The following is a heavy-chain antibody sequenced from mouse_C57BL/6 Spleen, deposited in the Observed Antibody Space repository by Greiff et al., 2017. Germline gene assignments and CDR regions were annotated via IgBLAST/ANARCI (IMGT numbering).Heavy chain of an antibody. CDR3: ARGTIYYDYAY. CDR1: GYTFTSYT. V-gene: IGHV1-4*01. J-gene: IGHJ3*01. D-gene: IGHD2-4*01. CDR2: INPSSGYT. Sequence: VQLQESGAELARPGASVKMSCKASGYTFTSYTMHWVKQRPGQGLEWIGYINPSSGYTKYNQKFKDKATLTADKSSSTAYMQLSSLTSEDSAVYYCARGTIYYDYAYWGQGTLVTVSA.